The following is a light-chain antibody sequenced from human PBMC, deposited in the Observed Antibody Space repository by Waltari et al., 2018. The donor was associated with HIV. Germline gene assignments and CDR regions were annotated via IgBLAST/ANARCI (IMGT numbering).Light chain of an antibody. CDR1: NIGSKS. Sequence: SYALTQPPSVSVAPGQTARITCEGKNIGSKSVHWYQQKPGQAPVLVVYDDRDRPSGIPERFSGSNSGTTATLTISRVEAGDEADYYCQVWDDSSDHVVFGGGTKLTVL. J-gene: IGLJ2*01. CDR3: QVWDDSSDHVV. V-gene: IGLV3-21*02. CDR2: DDR.